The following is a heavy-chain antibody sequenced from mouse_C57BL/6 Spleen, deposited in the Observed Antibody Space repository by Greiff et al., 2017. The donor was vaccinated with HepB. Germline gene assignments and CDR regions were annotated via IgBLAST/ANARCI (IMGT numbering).Heavy chain of an antibody. CDR2: IHPSDSDT. CDR1: GYTFTSYW. J-gene: IGHJ1*03. V-gene: IGHV1-74*01. CDR3: AIDSNYGNWYFDV. D-gene: IGHD2-5*01. Sequence: VQLQQPGAELVKPGASVKVSCKASGYTFTSYWMHWVKQRPGQGLEWIGRIHPSDSDTNYQQKFKGKATLTVDKATSTAYMQLSRLTSEDSAVDYCAIDSNYGNWYFDVWGTGTTVTVSS.